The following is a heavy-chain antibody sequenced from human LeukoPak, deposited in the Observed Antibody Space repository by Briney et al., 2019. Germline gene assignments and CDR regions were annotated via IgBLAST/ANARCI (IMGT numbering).Heavy chain of an antibody. Sequence: GSLRLSCAASGFTFSSYAMSWVRQAPGKGLEWVSAISGSGGSTYYADSVKSRFTISRDNSKNTLYLQMNSLRAEDTAVYYCAKHSGSYYPFDYWGQGTLVTVSS. CDR3: AKHSGSYYPFDY. D-gene: IGHD1-26*01. CDR2: ISGSGGST. V-gene: IGHV3-23*01. J-gene: IGHJ4*02. CDR1: GFTFSSYA.